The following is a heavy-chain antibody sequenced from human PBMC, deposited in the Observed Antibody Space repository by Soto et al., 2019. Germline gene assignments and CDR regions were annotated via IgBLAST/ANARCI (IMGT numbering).Heavy chain of an antibody. D-gene: IGHD3-22*01. CDR1: GYTFTGYY. J-gene: IGHJ4*02. CDR3: ARDRLYYDIAGRNFDS. Sequence: ASVKVSCKASGYTFTGYYVHWVRQAPGQGLEWLGWIKPDSGGTSYAQNFQGRVTMTRDTSINTAYMELSGLRSDDTAVYYCARDRLYYDIAGRNFDSWGQGTLVTVSS. CDR2: IKPDSGGT. V-gene: IGHV1-2*02.